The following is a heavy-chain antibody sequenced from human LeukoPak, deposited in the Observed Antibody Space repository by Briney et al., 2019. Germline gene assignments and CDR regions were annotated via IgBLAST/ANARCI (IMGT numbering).Heavy chain of an antibody. D-gene: IGHD3-9*01. CDR3: ARRLGIRYSFDY. CDR2: IKQDGSEK. CDR1: GFTFISYW. J-gene: IGHJ4*02. Sequence: GSLRLSCAASGFTFISYWMSWVRQAPGKGLEWVANIKQDGSEKYYVDSVKGRFTISRDNAKNSLYLQMNSLRAEDTAVYYCARRLGIRYSFDYWGQGTLVTVSS. V-gene: IGHV3-7*01.